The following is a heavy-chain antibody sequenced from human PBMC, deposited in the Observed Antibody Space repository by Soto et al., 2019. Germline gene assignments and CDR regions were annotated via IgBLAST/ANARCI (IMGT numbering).Heavy chain of an antibody. CDR2: IYYSGST. J-gene: IGHJ5*02. CDR3: ARAYCSGGSCYYVDP. V-gene: IGHV4-59*08. D-gene: IGHD2-15*01. CDR1: GGSISSYY. Sequence: SETLSLTCTVSGGSISSYYWSWIRQPPGKGLEWIGYIYYSGSTNYNPSRKSRATISVDTSKNQFSLKLSSVTAADTAVYYCARAYCSGGSCYYVDPWGQGTLGTVSS.